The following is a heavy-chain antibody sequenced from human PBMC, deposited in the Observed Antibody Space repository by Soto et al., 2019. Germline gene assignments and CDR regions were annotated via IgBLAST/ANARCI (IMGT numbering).Heavy chain of an antibody. CDR2: ISGYNGNT. CDR1: GYTFTNSG. CDR3: AREGQAPYYYYGMDV. V-gene: IGHV1-18*01. J-gene: IGHJ6*02. Sequence: ASVKVSCKASGYTFTNSGISWVRQAPGQGLEWMGWISGYNGNTKYAEKFQGRVTMTTDTSTSTAHMELRSLRSDDTAVYYCAREGQAPYYYYGMDVWGQGTAVTVSS.